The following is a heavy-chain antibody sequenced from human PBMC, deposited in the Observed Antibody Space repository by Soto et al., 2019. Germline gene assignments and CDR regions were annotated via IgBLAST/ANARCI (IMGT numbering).Heavy chain of an antibody. D-gene: IGHD2-8*02. CDR1: GVSISSDAYY. Sequence: PSETLSLTCAVSGVSISSDAYYWSWIRQHPGKGLEWIGYISYSGSTYYNPSLKSRVTMSVDTSKNQFSLKLTSVTAADTAVYYCARCRFRDTWSKFDYWGQGTLVTVSS. CDR2: ISYSGST. V-gene: IGHV4-31*11. CDR3: ARCRFRDTWSKFDY. J-gene: IGHJ4*02.